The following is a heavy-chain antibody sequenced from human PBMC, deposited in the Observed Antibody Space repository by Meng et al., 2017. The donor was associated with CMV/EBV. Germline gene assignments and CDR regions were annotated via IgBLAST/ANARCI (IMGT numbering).Heavy chain of an antibody. J-gene: IGHJ6*02. CDR3: ARGSYRNYRSSYSYYGLDV. Sequence: SETLSLTCAVYGGSFSGYYWSWIRQPPGKGLEWVGEINHSGSTNYNPCLKSRVTISVDTSKNQFSLKLSSVTAADTAVYYCARGSYRNYRSSYSYYGLDVWGQGTTVTVSS. CDR2: INHSGST. V-gene: IGHV4-34*01. D-gene: IGHD4-11*01. CDR1: GGSFSGYY.